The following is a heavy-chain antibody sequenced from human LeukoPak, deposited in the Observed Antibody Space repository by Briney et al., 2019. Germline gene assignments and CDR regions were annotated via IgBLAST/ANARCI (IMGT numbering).Heavy chain of an antibody. CDR1: GFTFSSYE. CDR2: ISSSGSTT. Sequence: GGSLRLSCAASGFTFSSYEMNWVRQAPGKGLEWVSYISSSGSTTHYADSVKGRFTISRDNAKNSLYLQMNSLRAEDTALYYCARDNYDSSGYYFDWGQGTLVTVSS. V-gene: IGHV3-48*03. CDR3: ARDNYDSSGYYFD. J-gene: IGHJ4*02. D-gene: IGHD3-22*01.